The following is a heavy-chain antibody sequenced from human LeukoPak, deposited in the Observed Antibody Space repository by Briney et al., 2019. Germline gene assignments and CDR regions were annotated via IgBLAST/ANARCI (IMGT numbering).Heavy chain of an antibody. Sequence: GGSLRLSCAASGFTFSSYSMNWVRQAPGKGLEWVSSISSSSSYIYYADSVKGRFTISRDNAKNSLYLQMNSLRAEDTAVYYCARDLFPVVGATTRYGMDVWGQGTTVTVSS. V-gene: IGHV3-21*01. CDR2: ISSSSSYI. D-gene: IGHD1-26*01. CDR3: ARDLFPVVGATTRYGMDV. J-gene: IGHJ6*02. CDR1: GFTFSSYS.